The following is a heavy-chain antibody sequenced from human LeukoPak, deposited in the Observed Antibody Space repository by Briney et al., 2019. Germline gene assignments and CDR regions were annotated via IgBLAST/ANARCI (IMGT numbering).Heavy chain of an antibody. J-gene: IGHJ4*02. CDR1: GGSTSSYY. Sequence: KTSETLSLTCTVSGGSTSSYYWSWIRQPPGKGLEWIGYIYYSGSTNYNPSLKSRVTISVDTSKNQFSLKLSSVTAADTAVYYCARAPLWFGEFDYWGQGTLVTVSS. V-gene: IGHV4-59*01. D-gene: IGHD3-10*01. CDR2: IYYSGST. CDR3: ARAPLWFGEFDY.